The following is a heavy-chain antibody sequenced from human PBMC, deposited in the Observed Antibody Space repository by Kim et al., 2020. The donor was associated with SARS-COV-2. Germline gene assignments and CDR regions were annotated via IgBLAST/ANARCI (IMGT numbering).Heavy chain of an antibody. J-gene: IGHJ4*02. CDR2: ISYDGSNK. V-gene: IGHV3-30*04. CDR1: GFTFSSYA. Sequence: GGSLRLSCAASGFTFSSYAMHWVRQAPGKGLEWVAVISYDGSNKYYADSVKGRFTISRDNSKNTLYLQMNSLRAEDTAVYYCARDSELIVGATANDYWGQGTLVTVSS. D-gene: IGHD1-26*01. CDR3: ARDSELIVGATANDY.